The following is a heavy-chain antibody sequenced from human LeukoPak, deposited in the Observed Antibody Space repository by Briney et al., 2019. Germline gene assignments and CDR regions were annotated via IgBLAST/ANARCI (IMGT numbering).Heavy chain of an antibody. D-gene: IGHD6-19*01. J-gene: IGHJ4*02. CDR2: IYHSGST. CDR1: GGSISSGGYS. V-gene: IGHV4-30-2*02. CDR3: ARSERCNSGWYFYFDY. Sequence: SETLSLTCAVSGGSISSGGYSWSWIRQPPGKGLEWIGYIYHSGSTYYNPSLKSRVTISVDTSKNQFSLNLSSVTAADTAVYYCARSERCNSGWYFYFDYWGQGTLVTVSS.